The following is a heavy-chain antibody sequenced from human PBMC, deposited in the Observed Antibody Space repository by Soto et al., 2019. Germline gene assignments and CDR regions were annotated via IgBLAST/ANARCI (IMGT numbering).Heavy chain of an antibody. CDR2: LTPGGETT. CDR3: AKDCPLSGRYQGLGY. J-gene: IGHJ4*02. Sequence: GSLRLSCVASGFTFSDFAMTWVRQAPGEGLEWVSALTPGGETTHYMDSVRGRFTISRDNAKKPLYLEINRLTAPDTAGYYCAKDCPLSGRYQGLGYWGQGTLGTVAS. D-gene: IGHD1-26*01. CDR1: GFTFSDFA. V-gene: IGHV3-23*01.